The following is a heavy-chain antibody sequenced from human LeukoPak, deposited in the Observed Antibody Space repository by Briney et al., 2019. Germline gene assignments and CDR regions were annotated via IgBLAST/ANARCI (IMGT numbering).Heavy chain of an antibody. V-gene: IGHV1-18*01. CDR3: ARAPLAYCGGDCYVFDY. J-gene: IGHJ4*02. D-gene: IGHD2-21*02. Sequence: GASVKVSCKASGYTFTSYGISWVRQAPGQGLEWMGWISAYNGNTNYAQKLQGRVTMTTDTSTSTAYMELRSLRSEDTAVYYCARAPLAYCGGDCYVFDYWGQGTLVTVSS. CDR1: GYTFTSYG. CDR2: ISAYNGNT.